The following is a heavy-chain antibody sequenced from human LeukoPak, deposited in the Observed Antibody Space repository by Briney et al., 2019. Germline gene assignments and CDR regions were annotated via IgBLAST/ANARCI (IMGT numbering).Heavy chain of an antibody. CDR3: ARAVAGHTDFDY. Sequence: ASVKVSCKASGGTFSSYAISWVRQAPGQGLEWMGWINPNSGGTNYAQKFQGRVTMTRDTSISTAYMELSRLRSDDTAVYYCARAVAGHTDFDYWGQGTLVTVSS. D-gene: IGHD6-19*01. CDR1: GGTFSSYA. V-gene: IGHV1-2*02. CDR2: INPNSGGT. J-gene: IGHJ4*02.